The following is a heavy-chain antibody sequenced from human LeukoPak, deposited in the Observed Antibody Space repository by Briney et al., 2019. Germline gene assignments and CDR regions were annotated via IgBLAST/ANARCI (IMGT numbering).Heavy chain of an antibody. V-gene: IGHV3-49*04. CDR1: GFTFGDYA. CDR2: IRSKAYGGTT. J-gene: IGHJ3*02. CDR3: TRYYLRWTHHDAFDI. D-gene: IGHD2/OR15-2a*01. Sequence: PGGSLRLSCTASGFTFGDYAMSWVRQASGKGLEWVSFIRSKAYGGTTEYAASVRGRFTISRDDSKSIAYLQMNSLKTEDTAVYYCTRYYLRWTHHDAFDIWGQGTMVTVSS.